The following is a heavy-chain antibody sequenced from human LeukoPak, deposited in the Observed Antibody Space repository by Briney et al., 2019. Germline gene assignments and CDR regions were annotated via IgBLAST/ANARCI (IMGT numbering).Heavy chain of an antibody. CDR1: GVSISSGDYY. Sequence: SETLSLTCTVSGVSISSGDYYWSWIRQPPGKGLEWIGYIYYSGSTYYNPSLKSRVTISVDTSKNQFSLKLSSVTAADTAVYYCARASLRRRSADVWGQGTTVTVSS. CDR2: IYYSGST. V-gene: IGHV4-30-4*01. J-gene: IGHJ6*02. D-gene: IGHD5-12*01. CDR3: ARASLRRRSADV.